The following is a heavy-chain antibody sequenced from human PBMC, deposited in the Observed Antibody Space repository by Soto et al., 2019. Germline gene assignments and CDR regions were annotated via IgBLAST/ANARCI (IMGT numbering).Heavy chain of an antibody. CDR1: GYIFDAYR. D-gene: IGHD3-22*01. J-gene: IGHJ4*02. Sequence: QVQLVQSGAEVKKAGASVTVSCKASGYIFDAYRMHWVRQAPGQGLEWVGWIQPNSGDTELAQKFQGRVTMARDTSISTVYMDLSGLGSDDTAVYWCARAARAWDSNPLDYWGQGTLVTVSS. CDR2: IQPNSGDT. V-gene: IGHV1-2*02. CDR3: ARAARAWDSNPLDY.